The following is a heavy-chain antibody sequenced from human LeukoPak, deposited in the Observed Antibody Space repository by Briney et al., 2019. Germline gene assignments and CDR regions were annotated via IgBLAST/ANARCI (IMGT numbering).Heavy chain of an antibody. CDR1: GGSISSGSYY. J-gene: IGHJ4*02. CDR2: LYYSGST. CDR3: ARRDQPPYYFDS. Sequence: SETLSLTCTVSGGSISSGSYYWGWFRQPPGTGLEWIGSLYYSGSTYFNPSLKSRVTISVDTSKNQFSLKLSSVTAADTAVYFCARRDQPPYYFDSWGQGTLVTVSS. V-gene: IGHV4-39*01.